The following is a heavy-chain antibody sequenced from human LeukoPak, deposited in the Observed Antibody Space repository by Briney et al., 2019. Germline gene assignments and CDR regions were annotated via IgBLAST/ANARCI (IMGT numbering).Heavy chain of an antibody. J-gene: IGHJ4*02. D-gene: IGHD5-24*01. V-gene: IGHV3-30*07. CDR3: AKDWDEMATIRGFDY. CDR2: ISYDGSNI. Sequence: GRSLRLSYAASGFIFSDYPMHWVRQGPGKGLEWVAAISYDGSNIYYADSVKGRFTISRDNSKNTLYLQMNSLRAEDTAVYYCAKDWDEMATIRGFDYWGQGTLVTVSS. CDR1: GFIFSDYP.